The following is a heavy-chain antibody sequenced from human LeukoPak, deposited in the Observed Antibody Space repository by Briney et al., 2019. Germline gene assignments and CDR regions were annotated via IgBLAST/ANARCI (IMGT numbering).Heavy chain of an antibody. V-gene: IGHV1-2*02. CDR2: INPNSGGT. CDR1: GYTFTGYY. Sequence: ASVKVSCKASGYTFTGYYMHWVRQAPGQGLEGMGWINPNSGGTNYAQKFQGRVTMTRDTSISTAYMELSRLRSDDTAVYYCARAVDFWSGSAPVDYWGQGTLVTVSS. CDR3: ARAVDFWSGSAPVDY. J-gene: IGHJ4*02. D-gene: IGHD3-3*01.